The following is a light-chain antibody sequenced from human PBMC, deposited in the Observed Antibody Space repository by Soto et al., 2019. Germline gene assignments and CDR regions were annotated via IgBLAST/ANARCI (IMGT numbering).Light chain of an antibody. V-gene: IGKV1-39*01. J-gene: IGKJ4*01. Sequence: DIQMTQPPSSLSSAIGARVSISCRASQSIGNYLNWYQQKPGKAPKLLIYAASSLQSGVPSRFSGSGSETDFTLTINSLQPEDFATYYCQQSYSTPLTFGGGTKVDIK. CDR1: QSIGNY. CDR2: AAS. CDR3: QQSYSTPLT.